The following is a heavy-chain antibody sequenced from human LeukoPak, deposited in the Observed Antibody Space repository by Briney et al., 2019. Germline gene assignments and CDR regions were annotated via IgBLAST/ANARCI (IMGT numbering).Heavy chain of an antibody. CDR1: GGSISSSSYY. D-gene: IGHD1-7*01. V-gene: IGHV4-39*01. Sequence: KSSETLSLTCTVSGGSISSSSYYWDWIRQPQGKGLEWIGTMYYSGITYYNPSLKSRVTTSVDTSKNQFTLKVSSVTAADTAVYYCARSNWDSNVGIDYWGQGILVIVSS. J-gene: IGHJ4*02. CDR3: ARSNWDSNVGIDY. CDR2: MYYSGIT.